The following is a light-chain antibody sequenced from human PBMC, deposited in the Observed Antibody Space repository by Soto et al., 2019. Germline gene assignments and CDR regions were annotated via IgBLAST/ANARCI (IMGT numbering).Light chain of an antibody. J-gene: IGKJ2*01. V-gene: IGKV3-20*01. CDR1: QSVSSY. CDR3: QQYESSPYT. Sequence: EIVLTQSPGTLSLSPGERASLSCGASQSVSSYLAWYQQKPGQAPRLVIYGASQRATGIPDRVSGSGSGTDFTLTISRLEPEDFAVYYCQQYESSPYTFGQGTKLEIK. CDR2: GAS.